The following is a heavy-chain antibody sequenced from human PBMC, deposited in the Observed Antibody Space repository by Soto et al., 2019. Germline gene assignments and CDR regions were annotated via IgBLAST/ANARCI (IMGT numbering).Heavy chain of an antibody. Sequence: PGGSLRLSCASSGFTFSSYAMSWVRQAPGKGLEWVSAISGSGGSTYYADSVKGRFTISRDNSKNTLYLQMNSLRAEDTAVYYCANRLLMITFGGVIVRVYPRAPFDYWGQGTLVTVSS. D-gene: IGHD3-16*02. J-gene: IGHJ4*02. CDR3: ANRLLMITFGGVIVRVYPRAPFDY. CDR1: GFTFSSYA. CDR2: ISGSGGST. V-gene: IGHV3-23*01.